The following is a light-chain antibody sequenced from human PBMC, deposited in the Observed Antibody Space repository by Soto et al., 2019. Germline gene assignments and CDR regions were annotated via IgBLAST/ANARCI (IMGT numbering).Light chain of an antibody. CDR3: FSYTTSSTLV. Sequence: QSALTQPASVSGSPGQSITISCNGTRSDVGGYNYVSWYQQHPAKAPKLMIYEVSNRPSGVSHRFSGSKSGNTASLTISGLQAEDEADYYCFSYTTSSTLVFGGGTKLTVL. V-gene: IGLV2-14*01. J-gene: IGLJ3*02. CDR2: EVS. CDR1: RSDVGGYNY.